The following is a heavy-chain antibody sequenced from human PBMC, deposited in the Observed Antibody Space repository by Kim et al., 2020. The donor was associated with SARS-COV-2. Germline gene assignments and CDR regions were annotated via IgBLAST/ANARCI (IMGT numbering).Heavy chain of an antibody. J-gene: IGHJ4*01. V-gene: IGHV4-34*01. Sequence: SETLSLTCAVYGGSFSGYYWSWIRQPPGKGLEWIGEINHSGSTNYNPSLKSRVTISVDTSKNQFTLKLSSVTAADTAGYYCARTFLWRYMARANRAFDY. D-gene: IGHD3-10*01. CDR1: GGSFSGYY. CDR3: ARTFLWRYMARANRAFDY. CDR2: INHSGST.